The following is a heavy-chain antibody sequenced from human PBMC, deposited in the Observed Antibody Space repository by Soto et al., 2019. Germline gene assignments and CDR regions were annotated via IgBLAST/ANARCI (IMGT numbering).Heavy chain of an antibody. J-gene: IGHJ5*02. CDR3: AREYYSSGWYVYWFDH. D-gene: IGHD6-19*01. CDR1: GYTFTSYG. V-gene: IGHV1-18*01. CDR2: ISAYNGNT. Sequence: ASVKVSCKASGYTFTSYGISWVRQAPGQGLEWMGWISAYNGNTNYAQKLQGRVTMTTDTSTSTAYMELRSLRSDDTAVYYCAREYYSSGWYVYWFDHWGQGTLVTVSS.